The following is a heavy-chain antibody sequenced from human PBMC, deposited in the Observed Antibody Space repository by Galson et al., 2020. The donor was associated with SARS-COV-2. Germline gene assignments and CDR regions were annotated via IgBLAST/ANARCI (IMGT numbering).Heavy chain of an antibody. Sequence: QLGESLKISCAASGFTFSSFPMHWVRQTPGKGLEWVAIISSDGSDIYYADSVKDRFTISRDNSKNTLYLQMNSLRVEDTAVYYCAGNIVTTWDTWGQGTLVTVSS. D-gene: IGHD5-12*01. CDR2: ISSDGSDI. CDR1: GFTFSSFP. CDR3: AGNIVTTWDT. V-gene: IGHV3-30*04. J-gene: IGHJ5*02.